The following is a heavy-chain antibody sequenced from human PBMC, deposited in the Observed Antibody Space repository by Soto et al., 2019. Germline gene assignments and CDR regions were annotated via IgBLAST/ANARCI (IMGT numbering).Heavy chain of an antibody. CDR3: ARDIESVTAKHFFYYYAMDV. CDR2: VSANNGHT. J-gene: IGHJ6*02. CDR1: GFTFSNYD. V-gene: IGHV1-18*01. D-gene: IGHD2-8*01. Sequence: SVKVSCKASGFTFSNYDLNWVRQAPGQGLEWMGWVSANNGHTNYAQNLQGRVSMTTDTSTSTAYMELRGLTFDDTAVYYCARDIESVTAKHFFYYYAMDVWGQGTTVTVSS.